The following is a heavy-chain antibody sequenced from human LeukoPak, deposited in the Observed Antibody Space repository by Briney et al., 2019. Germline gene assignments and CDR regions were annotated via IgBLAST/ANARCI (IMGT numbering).Heavy chain of an antibody. J-gene: IGHJ4*02. Sequence: GGSLRLSCAASGFTFRNYGMNWVRLAPGKGLEWVSGISGSGGSTYYTDSVKGRFTISRDNSKNTLYMQMNSLRAEDTAVYYCAKDLWGLTSVVSFDYWGQGTLVTVSS. CDR3: AKDLWGLTSVVSFDY. V-gene: IGHV3-23*01. CDR2: ISGSGGST. D-gene: IGHD4-23*01. CDR1: GFTFRNYG.